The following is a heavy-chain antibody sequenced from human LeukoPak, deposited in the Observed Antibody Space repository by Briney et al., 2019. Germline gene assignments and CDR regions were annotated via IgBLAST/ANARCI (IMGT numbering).Heavy chain of an antibody. CDR2: INPTNGDT. CDR1: GFTFTAYY. D-gene: IGHD5-12*01. J-gene: IGHJ4*02. CDR3: ASGYSGYGTLTIEY. Sequence: ASVKVSCKASGFTFTAYYMHWVRRAPGQGLQWMGWINPTNGDTKYAQKFQGRVTMTRDTSIGTAYMELSRLRSDDTAVYYCASGYSGYGTLTIEYWGQGTLVTVSS. V-gene: IGHV1-2*02.